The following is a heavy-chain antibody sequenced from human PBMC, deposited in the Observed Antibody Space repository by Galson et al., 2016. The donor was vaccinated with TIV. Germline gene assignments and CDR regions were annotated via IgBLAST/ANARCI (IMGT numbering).Heavy chain of an antibody. V-gene: IGHV4-39*01. CDR1: GDSISSSTYY. Sequence: ETLSLTCIISGDSISSSTYYWGWIRQPPGKGLEWIESIYFTGSTHYTPSLKSRVTISLDTSKNQFSLKLSSVTAADTAVYYCARHSDIAADFNYWGQGTLATVSS. J-gene: IGHJ4*02. CDR2: IYFTGST. D-gene: IGHD2-21*01. CDR3: ARHSDIAADFNY.